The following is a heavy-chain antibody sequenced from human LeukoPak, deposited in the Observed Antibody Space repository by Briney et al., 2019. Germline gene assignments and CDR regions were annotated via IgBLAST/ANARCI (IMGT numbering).Heavy chain of an antibody. D-gene: IGHD3-22*01. CDR3: ARVLYSSVYYYDY. V-gene: IGHV3-48*03. CDR2: ISSSGSNI. Sequence: GGSLRLSCAASGFTFSSYEMHWVRQAPGEGLEWVSYISSSGSNIYYADSEKGRFTISRDNAKDSLYLQMNSLRAEDTAVYYCARVLYSSVYYYDYWGQGTLVTVSS. J-gene: IGHJ4*02. CDR1: GFTFSSYE.